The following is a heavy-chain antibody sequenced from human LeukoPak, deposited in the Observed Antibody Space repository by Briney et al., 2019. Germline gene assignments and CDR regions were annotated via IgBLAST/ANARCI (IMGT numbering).Heavy chain of an antibody. Sequence: GASVKVSCKASGYTFTSYGISWVRQAPGQGLEWMGWISAYNGNTNYAQRLQGRVSMTTDTSTSTAYMELRSLRSDDTAVYYCARDQFSSGYHYYWGQGILVTVSS. D-gene: IGHD3-22*01. CDR3: ARDQFSSGYHYY. CDR1: GYTFTSYG. CDR2: ISAYNGNT. J-gene: IGHJ4*02. V-gene: IGHV1-18*01.